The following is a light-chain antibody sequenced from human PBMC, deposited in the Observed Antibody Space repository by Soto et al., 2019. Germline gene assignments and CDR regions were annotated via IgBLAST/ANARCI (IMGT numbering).Light chain of an antibody. CDR3: QQSGDTPPWT. CDR1: QSISSW. CDR2: DAS. Sequence: DIQMTQSPSTLCASVGDRVTITCRASQSISSWLAWYQQKPGKAPKLLIYDASSLESGVPSRFSGSGSGTDFTLTISSLQPEDFATYYCQQSGDTPPWTFGQGTKVDIK. V-gene: IGKV1-5*01. J-gene: IGKJ1*01.